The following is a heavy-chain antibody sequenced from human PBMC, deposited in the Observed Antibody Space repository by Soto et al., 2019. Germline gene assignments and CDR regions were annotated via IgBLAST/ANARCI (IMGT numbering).Heavy chain of an antibody. V-gene: IGHV1-46*01. CDR3: ARDAYYDFWSGYYTGPDYGMDV. CDR2: INPSGGST. J-gene: IGHJ6*02. D-gene: IGHD3-3*01. CDR1: GYTFTSYY. Sequence: ASVKVSCKASGYTFTSYYMHWVRQAPGQGLEWMGIINPSGGSTSYAQKFQGRVTMARDTSTSTVYMELSSLRSEDTAVYYCARDAYYDFWSGYYTGPDYGMDVWGQGTTVTVCS.